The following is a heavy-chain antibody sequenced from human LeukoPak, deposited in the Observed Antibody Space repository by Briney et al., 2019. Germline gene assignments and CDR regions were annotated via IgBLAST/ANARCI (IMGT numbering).Heavy chain of an antibody. D-gene: IGHD2-15*01. J-gene: IGHJ4*02. V-gene: IGHV4-31*03. CDR2: IYYSGST. CDR3: ARLVVVAADLAPNANY. CDR1: GGSISSGGYY. Sequence: SETLSLTCTVSGGSISSGGYYWSWIRQHPGKGLEWIGYIYYSGSTYYNPSLKSRVTISVDTSKNQFSLKLSSVTAADTAVYYCARLVVVAADLAPNANYWGQGTLVTVSS.